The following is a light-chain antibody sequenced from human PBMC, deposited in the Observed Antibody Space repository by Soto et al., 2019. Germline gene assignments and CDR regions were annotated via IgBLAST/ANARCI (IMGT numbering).Light chain of an antibody. CDR2: MAS. V-gene: IGKV1-5*03. CDR3: QQSNSYPWT. J-gene: IGKJ1*01. CDR1: QSISPY. Sequence: DIQMTQSPSTLSASAGDRVTITCRASQSISPYLAWYQQKPGKAPKLLIYMASSLQSGVPSRFSGSGSGTEFTLTISSLQPDDFATYYGQQSNSYPWTFGQGTQVDIK.